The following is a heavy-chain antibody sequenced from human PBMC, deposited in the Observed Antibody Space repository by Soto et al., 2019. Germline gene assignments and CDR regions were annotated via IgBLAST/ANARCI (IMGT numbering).Heavy chain of an antibody. CDR1: GFTFSSYS. CDR3: ARVVGATRPSAFDI. J-gene: IGHJ3*02. D-gene: IGHD1-26*01. V-gene: IGHV3-21*01. CDR2: ISSSSSYI. Sequence: GGSLRLSCAASGFTFSSYSMNWVRQAPGKGLEWVSSISSSSSYIYYADSVKGRFTISRDNAKNSLYLQMNSLRAEDTAVYYCARVVGATRPSAFDIWGQGTMVTVS.